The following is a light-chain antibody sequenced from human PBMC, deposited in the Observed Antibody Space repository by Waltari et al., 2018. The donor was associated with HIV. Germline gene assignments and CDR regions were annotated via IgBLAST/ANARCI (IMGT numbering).Light chain of an antibody. V-gene: IGLV3-25*03. Sequence: SYELTQPPSLSVSPGQTARTTCSGDALPTQYPHCNQPKPGQAPVLVIYKDSERPSGIPERFSGSSSGTTVTLTISGVQAEDEADYYCQAADSSGTYKGNWVFGGGTKLTVL. CDR3: QAADSSGTYKGNWV. CDR1: ALPTQY. CDR2: KDS. J-gene: IGLJ3*02.